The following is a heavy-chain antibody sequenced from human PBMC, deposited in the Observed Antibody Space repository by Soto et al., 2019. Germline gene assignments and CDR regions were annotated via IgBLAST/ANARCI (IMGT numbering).Heavy chain of an antibody. CDR1: GFSFSDYA. D-gene: IGHD6-19*01. CDR2: ISATGGST. V-gene: IGHV3-23*01. CDR3: TKASSAWYASKSYYFDA. J-gene: IGHJ4*02. Sequence: EVQLLDSGGGLVQPGGSLRLSCAASGFSFSDYAMNWVRQAPGKGLEWVSEISATGGSTFYAVFVTGRFTISRDNLKNTLYLHLTTLRDEHTARYFCTKASSAWYASKSYYFDAWCPAALVTVSS.